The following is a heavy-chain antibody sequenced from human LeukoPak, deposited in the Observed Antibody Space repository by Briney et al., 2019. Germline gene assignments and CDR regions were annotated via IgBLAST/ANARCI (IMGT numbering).Heavy chain of an antibody. V-gene: IGHV3-33*01. J-gene: IGHJ4*02. CDR1: GFTFSSYG. CDR3: ARRDGYDFDY. D-gene: IGHD5-24*01. CDR2: IWYDGTNK. Sequence: PGRSLRLSCAASGFTFSSYGMHWVRQAPGKGLEWVTVIWYDGTNKYYADSVKGRFTISRDNSKNTLYLQMNSLSAEDTAVYYCARRDGYDFDYWGQGTLVTVSS.